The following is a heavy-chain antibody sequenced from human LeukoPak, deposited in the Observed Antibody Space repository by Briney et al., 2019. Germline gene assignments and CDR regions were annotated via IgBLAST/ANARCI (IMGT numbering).Heavy chain of an antibody. J-gene: IGHJ3*02. D-gene: IGHD3-22*01. CDR3: ARPSGKVVVRDAFDI. CDR2: IYHSGST. V-gene: IGHV4-38-2*02. Sequence: SETLSLTCTVSGYSISSGYYWGWIRQPPGKGLEWIGSIYHSGSTYYNPSLKSRVTISVDTSKNQFSLKLSSVTAADTAVYYCARPSGKVVVRDAFDIWGQGTMVTVSS. CDR1: GYSISSGYY.